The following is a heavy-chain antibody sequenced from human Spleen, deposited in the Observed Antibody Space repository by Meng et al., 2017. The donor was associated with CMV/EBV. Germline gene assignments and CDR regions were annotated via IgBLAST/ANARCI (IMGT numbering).Heavy chain of an antibody. CDR1: GFTFGDYA. CDR2: IRSKAYGGTT. J-gene: IGHJ4*02. CDR3: AKGLAVAGIIRARSY. D-gene: IGHD6-19*01. V-gene: IGHV3-49*04. Sequence: GGSLRLSCTASGFTFGDYAMNWVRQAPGKGLEWVGFIRSKAYGGTTEYAASVEGRFTISRDNSKNTLYLQMNSLRAEDTAVYYCAKGLAVAGIIRARSYWGQGTLVTVSS.